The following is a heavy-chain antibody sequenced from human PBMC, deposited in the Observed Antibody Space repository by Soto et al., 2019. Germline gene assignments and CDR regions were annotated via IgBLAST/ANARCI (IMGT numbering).Heavy chain of an antibody. CDR1: GFTVSSNY. D-gene: IGHD3-3*01. Sequence: GGSLRLSCAASGFTVSSNYMSWVRQAPGKGLEWVSVIYSGGSTYHADSVKGRFTISRDNSKNTLFLQMNSLRAEDTAVYYCARTHYDFWSGYPNHFDYWGQGTLVTVSS. CDR2: IYSGGST. CDR3: ARTHYDFWSGYPNHFDY. J-gene: IGHJ4*02. V-gene: IGHV3-66*01.